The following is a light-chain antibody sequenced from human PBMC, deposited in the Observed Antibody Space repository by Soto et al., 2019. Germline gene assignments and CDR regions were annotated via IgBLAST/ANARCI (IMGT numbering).Light chain of an antibody. CDR3: SSYTTSNTRQIV. Sequence: QSALKHAASGSGAPGQSLTISCNGTSSDVGGYNYVSWYQHHPGKAPKLIIYDVTNRPSGVSNPFSGSKSGNTASLTISGLQPEDEADYYCSSYTTSNTRQIVFGTGTKVTVL. CDR1: SSDVGGYNY. J-gene: IGLJ1*01. CDR2: DVT. V-gene: IGLV2-14*03.